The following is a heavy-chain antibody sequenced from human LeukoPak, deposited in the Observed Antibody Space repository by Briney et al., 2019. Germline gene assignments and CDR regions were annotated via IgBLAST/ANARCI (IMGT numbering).Heavy chain of an antibody. D-gene: IGHD6-19*01. J-gene: IGHJ4*02. Sequence: SETLSLTCTVSGGSISSSSYNWGWIRQPPGKGLEWIGSIYYSGSTYYNPSLKSRVTISVDTSKNQFSLKLSSVTAADTAVYYCASGPYSSGWYRPFDYWGQGTLVTVSS. CDR3: ASGPYSSGWYRPFDY. CDR1: GGSISSSSYN. CDR2: IYYSGST. V-gene: IGHV4-39*07.